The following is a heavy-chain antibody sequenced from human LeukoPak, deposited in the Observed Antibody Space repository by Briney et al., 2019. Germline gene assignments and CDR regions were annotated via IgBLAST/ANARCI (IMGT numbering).Heavy chain of an antibody. Sequence: SETLSLSCTVSGGSISSSSYYWGCIRQPPGKGLEWYGSIHYSRINYSNTSLKSRVTISVDTSKDQFSLKLSSVTAADTAVYYCARDMNKYCSSTSCYENNFFDPWGQGTLVTVSS. CDR1: GGSISSSSYY. D-gene: IGHD2-2*01. V-gene: IGHV4-39*07. CDR2: IHYSRIN. J-gene: IGHJ5*02. CDR3: ARDMNKYCSSTSCYENNFFDP.